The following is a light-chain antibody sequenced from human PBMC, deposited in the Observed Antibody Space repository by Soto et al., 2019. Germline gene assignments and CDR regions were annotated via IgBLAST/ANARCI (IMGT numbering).Light chain of an antibody. CDR3: QVCERFSDHKFA. V-gene: IGLV3-21*02. CDR2: DDK. CDR1: NIGTKS. J-gene: IGLJ1*01. Sequence: YELTQPHSVSVSPGQTASITCGGDNIGTKSVHWYQQRPGQAPVLVVYDDKKRPSGIPERFSGSNSGNTATLTISRVETGDEADYYCQVCERFSDHKFAFGDGTKVTVL.